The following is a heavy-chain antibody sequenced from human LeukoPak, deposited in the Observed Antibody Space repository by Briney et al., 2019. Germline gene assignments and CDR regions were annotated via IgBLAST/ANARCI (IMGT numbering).Heavy chain of an antibody. D-gene: IGHD6-13*01. V-gene: IGHV3-7*04. J-gene: IGHJ4*02. CDR3: ARDVGAAAAPIDY. CDR1: GFTFSSYW. CDR2: IKQDGSEK. Sequence: PGGSLRLSCAASGFTFSSYWMSWVRQAPGKGLEWVANIKQDGSEKYYVDSVKGRFTISRDNAKNSLYLQMNSLRAEDTAVYYCARDVGAAAAPIDYWGQGTLVTVSS.